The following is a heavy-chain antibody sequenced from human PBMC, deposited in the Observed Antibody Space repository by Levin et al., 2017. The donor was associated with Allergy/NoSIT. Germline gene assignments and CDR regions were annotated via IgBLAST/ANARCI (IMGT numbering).Heavy chain of an antibody. CDR2: INHSGST. Sequence: SETLSLTCAVYGGSFSGYYWSWIRQPPGKGLEWIGEINHSGSTNYNPSLKSRVTISVDTSKNQFSLKLSSVTAADTAVYYCARGYSYGYYYYYGMDVWGQGTTVTVSS. D-gene: IGHD5-18*01. CDR1: GGSFSGYY. CDR3: ARGYSYGYYYYYGMDV. J-gene: IGHJ6*02. V-gene: IGHV4-34*01.